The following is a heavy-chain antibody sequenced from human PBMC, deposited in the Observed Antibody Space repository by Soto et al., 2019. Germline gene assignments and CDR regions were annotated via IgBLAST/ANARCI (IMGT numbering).Heavy chain of an antibody. J-gene: IGHJ6*02. CDR3: AKVRYSYGDYYGMDV. Sequence: SGGSLRLSCAASGFTFSSYAMSWVRQAPGKGLEWVSAISGSGGSTYYADSVKGRFTISRDNSKNTLYLQMNSLRAEDTAVYYCAKVRYSYGDYYGMDVWGQGTTVTVSS. V-gene: IGHV3-23*01. CDR2: ISGSGGST. D-gene: IGHD5-18*01. CDR1: GFTFSSYA.